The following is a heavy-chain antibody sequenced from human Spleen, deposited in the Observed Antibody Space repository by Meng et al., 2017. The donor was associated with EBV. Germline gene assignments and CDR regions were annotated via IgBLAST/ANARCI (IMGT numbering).Heavy chain of an antibody. CDR1: GGAFSGWY. Sequence: QVKLQQWVAGLLKPSATLSLTCAGYGGAFSGWYWTWIRQPPGKGLEWIGEVNHNGNTNYNPSLKSRVTISVDTSENQFSLKLSSVTAADTAVYYCARGSYYYDGDALGAYWGQGTLVTVSS. D-gene: IGHD3-22*01. CDR2: VNHNGNT. J-gene: IGHJ4*02. CDR3: ARGSYYYDGDALGAY. V-gene: IGHV4-34*01.